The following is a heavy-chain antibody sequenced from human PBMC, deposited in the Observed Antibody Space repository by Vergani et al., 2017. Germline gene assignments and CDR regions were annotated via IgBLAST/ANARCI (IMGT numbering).Heavy chain of an antibody. CDR3: ARAPGTASLYYYYYYMDV. D-gene: IGHD2-21*02. J-gene: IGHJ6*03. V-gene: IGHV1-8*01. CDR2: MNPNSGNT. Sequence: QVQLVQSGAEVKKPGASVKVSCKASGYTFTSYDINWVRQATGQGLEWMGWMNPNSGNTGYAQKFQGRVTMTRNTSISTAYMELSSLRSEDTAVYYCARAPGTASLYYYYYYMDVWGKGTTVTVSS. CDR1: GYTFTSYD.